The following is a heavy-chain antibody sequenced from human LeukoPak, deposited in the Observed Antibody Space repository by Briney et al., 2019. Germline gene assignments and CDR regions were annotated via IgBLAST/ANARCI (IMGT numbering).Heavy chain of an antibody. Sequence: PSETLSLTCTVSGYSISSGYYWGWIRQPPGKGLGRSGSSYHSGNTYYNPSLKSRVTISIDASKNQFSLNLSPVTAAHTALYYCARVQTTVLAPGVWGLGNLVTVSS. J-gene: IGHJ4*02. V-gene: IGHV4-38-2*02. CDR1: GYSISSGYY. CDR2: SYHSGNT. CDR3: ARVQTTVLAPGV. D-gene: IGHD4-17*01.